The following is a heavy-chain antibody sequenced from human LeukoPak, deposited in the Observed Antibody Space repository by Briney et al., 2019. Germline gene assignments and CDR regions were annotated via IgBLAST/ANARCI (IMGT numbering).Heavy chain of an antibody. J-gene: IGHJ1*01. V-gene: IGHV3-48*03. CDR3: ARQQQQLWYD. D-gene: IGHD5-18*01. Sequence: GGPLRLSCAASGFTFSSYEMNWVRQAPGKGLEWVSYINSSAGTTYYADSVKGRFTISRDNAKNSLYLQMNSLRAEDTAVYFCARQQQQLWYDWGQGTLVTVSS. CDR1: GFTFSSYE. CDR2: INSSAGTT.